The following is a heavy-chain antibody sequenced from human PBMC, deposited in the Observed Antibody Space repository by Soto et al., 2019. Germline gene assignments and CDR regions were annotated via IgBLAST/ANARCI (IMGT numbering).Heavy chain of an antibody. J-gene: IGHJ6*02. Sequence: QVQLVESGGGVVQPGRSLRLSCAASGFTFSSYGMHWVRQAPGKGLEWVAVIWYDGSNKYYADSVKGRFTISRDNSKNTLYLQMNSLRAEDTAIYYCARMGQAISYYYYGLDVWGQGTTVTVSS. V-gene: IGHV3-33*01. CDR2: IWYDGSNK. CDR3: ARMGQAISYYYYGLDV. CDR1: GFTFSSYG.